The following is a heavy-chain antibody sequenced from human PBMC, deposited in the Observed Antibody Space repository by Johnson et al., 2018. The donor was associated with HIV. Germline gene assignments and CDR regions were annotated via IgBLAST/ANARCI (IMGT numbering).Heavy chain of an antibody. J-gene: IGHJ3*02. V-gene: IGHV3-9*01. CDR1: GFTFDDYA. CDR3: ARGFDAFDI. CDR2: ISWNSGSI. Sequence: EVQLVESGGGLVQPGGSLRLSCAASGFTFDDYAMHWVRQAPGKGLEWVSGISWNSGSIGYADSVKGRFTISRDNAKNSLYLQMNSLRAEDTAVYYCARGFDAFDIWGQGTMVTVSS.